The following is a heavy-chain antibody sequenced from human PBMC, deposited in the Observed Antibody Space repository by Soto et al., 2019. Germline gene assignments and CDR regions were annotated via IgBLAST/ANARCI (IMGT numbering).Heavy chain of an antibody. CDR1: GGSISSGGYS. J-gene: IGHJ6*02. Sequence: SETLSLSCAVSGGSISSGGYSWSWIRQPPGKVLEWIGYIYHSGSTYYNPSLKSRVTISVDRSKNQFSLKLSSVTAADTAVYYCALTTPERSGYSPCYYYGMDVWGQGTTVTVSS. CDR3: ALTTPERSGYSPCYYYGMDV. D-gene: IGHD3-3*01. CDR2: IYHSGST. V-gene: IGHV4-30-2*01.